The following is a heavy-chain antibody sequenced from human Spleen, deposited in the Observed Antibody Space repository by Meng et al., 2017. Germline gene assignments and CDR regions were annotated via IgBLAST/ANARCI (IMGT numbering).Heavy chain of an antibody. J-gene: IGHJ4*02. CDR2: ISFDGSDK. D-gene: IGHD6-19*01. Sequence: GESLKISCAASGFTFNSYAMHWVRQAPGKGLEWVAAISFDGSDKYYADSVRGRFTISRDNSKNTLFLQMNSLRAEDTAVYYCARGWYGDYWGQGTLVTVSS. CDR1: GFTFNSYA. CDR3: ARGWYGDY. V-gene: IGHV3-30*01.